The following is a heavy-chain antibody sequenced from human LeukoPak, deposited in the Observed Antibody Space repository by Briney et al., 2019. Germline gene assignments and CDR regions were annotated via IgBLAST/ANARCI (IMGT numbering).Heavy chain of an antibody. CDR1: GFTFSSYG. CDR3: ANSWMEWLSEDAFDV. D-gene: IGHD3-3*01. Sequence: GGSLRLSCAASGFTFSSYGMHWVRQAPGKRLEWVAFIRYDGSNKYYADSVKGRFTISRDNSKNTLYLQMNSLRAEDTAVYYCANSWMEWLSEDAFDVWGQGTMVTVSS. V-gene: IGHV3-30*02. CDR2: IRYDGSNK. J-gene: IGHJ3*01.